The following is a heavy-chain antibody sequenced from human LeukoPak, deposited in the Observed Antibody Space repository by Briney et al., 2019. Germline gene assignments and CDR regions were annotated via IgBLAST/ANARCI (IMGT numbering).Heavy chain of an antibody. D-gene: IGHD3-9*01. CDR3: ASHYDILTGSRYYYYGMDV. J-gene: IGHJ6*02. CDR2: IYPGDSDT. Sequence: GESLKISCKGSGYSFTSYWIGWVRQMPGKGLEWMGIIYPGDSDTRYSPSFQGQVTISADKSISTAYMELSSLRSEDTAVYYCASHYDILTGSRYYYYGMDVWGQGTTVTVSS. CDR1: GYSFTSYW. V-gene: IGHV5-51*01.